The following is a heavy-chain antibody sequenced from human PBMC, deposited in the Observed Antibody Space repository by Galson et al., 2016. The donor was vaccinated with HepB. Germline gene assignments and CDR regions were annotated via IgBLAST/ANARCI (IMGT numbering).Heavy chain of an antibody. CDR2: VSYSGNT. J-gene: IGHJ4*02. CDR3: ARIFPYTNYVGSFDY. Sequence: ETLSLTCTVSGGSISTSSYYGGWIRQPPGKGLEWIVSVSYSGNTYYNPSLKSRVTTSVDTSKNQFSLKLRSVTAADTAVYYCARIFPYTNYVGSFDYWGQGALVSVSS. V-gene: IGHV4-39*01. CDR1: GGSISTSSYY. D-gene: IGHD4-11*01.